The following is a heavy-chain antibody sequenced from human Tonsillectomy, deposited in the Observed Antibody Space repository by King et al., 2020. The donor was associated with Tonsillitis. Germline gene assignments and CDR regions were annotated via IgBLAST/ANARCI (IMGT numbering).Heavy chain of an antibody. D-gene: IGHD3-10*01. J-gene: IGHJ6*02. CDR3: ARDPMVRGVYYYGMDV. Sequence: QLVQSGAEVKKPGASVKVSCKASGYTFTSYGISWVRQAPGQGLEWMGWISAYNGNTNYAQKLQGRVTMTTDTSTSTAYMELRRLRSDDTAVYYCARDPMVRGVYYYGMDVWGQGTTVTVSS. CDR1: GYTFTSYG. CDR2: ISAYNGNT. V-gene: IGHV1-18*04.